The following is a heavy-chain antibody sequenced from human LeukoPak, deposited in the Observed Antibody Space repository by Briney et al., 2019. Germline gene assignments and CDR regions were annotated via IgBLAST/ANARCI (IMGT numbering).Heavy chain of an antibody. CDR3: ASWGAGGNS. CDR2: INPVGRGT. CDR1: GFAFSTYW. D-gene: IGHD3-16*01. J-gene: IGHJ4*02. Sequence: PGGSLRLSCEAPGFAFSTYWMNWGRQGPGKGRGWVANINPVGRGTSSVHSAKGRFTIATDNAANSLSLRMNGLRAEAPAAYYFASWGAGGNSWGQGTLVTVSS. V-gene: IGHV3-7*01.